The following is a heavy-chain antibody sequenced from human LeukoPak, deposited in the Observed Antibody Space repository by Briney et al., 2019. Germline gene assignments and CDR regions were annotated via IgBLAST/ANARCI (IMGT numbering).Heavy chain of an antibody. Sequence: GASVKVSCKASGYTFTSYGISWVRQAPGQGLEWMGWISAYNGNANYAQKLQGRVTMTTDTSTSTAYMELRSLRSDDTAVYYCARDAKYCSGGSCYARGNYYGMDVWGQGTTVTVSS. CDR3: ARDAKYCSGGSCYARGNYYGMDV. CDR2: ISAYNGNA. V-gene: IGHV1-18*01. J-gene: IGHJ6*02. CDR1: GYTFTSYG. D-gene: IGHD2-15*01.